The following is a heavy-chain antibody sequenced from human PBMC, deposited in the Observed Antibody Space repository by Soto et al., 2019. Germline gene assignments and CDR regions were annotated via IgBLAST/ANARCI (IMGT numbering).Heavy chain of an antibody. CDR3: TRLLAYCGGDCYSFAFDI. V-gene: IGHV3-48*03. CDR1: GLTFSSCE. D-gene: IGHD2-21*02. Sequence: PGGSLRLSCAASGLTFSSCEMNWVRQAPGKGLEWVSYIGTRGSTVYYADSVKGRFTISRDNAKSSLFLQMNSLRAEDTAVYYCTRLLAYCGGDCYSFAFDIWGQGTMVTVSS. J-gene: IGHJ3*02. CDR2: IGTRGSTV.